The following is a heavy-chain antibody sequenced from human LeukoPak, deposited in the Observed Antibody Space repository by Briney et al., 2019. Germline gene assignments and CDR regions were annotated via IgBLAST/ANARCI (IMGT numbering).Heavy chain of an antibody. V-gene: IGHV3-30*18. J-gene: IGHJ4*02. CDR1: GFTFSSYG. D-gene: IGHD2/OR15-2a*01. CDR3: AKDLASPFGY. CDR2: ISYDGSNK. Sequence: GGSLRLSCAASGFTFSSYGMHWVRQAPGKGLEWVAVISYDGSNKYYADSVKGRFTISRDNSKNTLYLQMNSLRAEDTAVYYCAKDLASPFGYWGQGTLVTVSS.